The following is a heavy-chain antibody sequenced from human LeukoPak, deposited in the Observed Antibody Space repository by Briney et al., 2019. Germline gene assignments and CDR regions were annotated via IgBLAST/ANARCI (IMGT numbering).Heavy chain of an antibody. D-gene: IGHD3-9*01. V-gene: IGHV3-64D*09. CDR1: GFTFSSYA. CDR3: VRSYYDILTGYSPYFDY. CDR2: ISSNGGST. Sequence: GGSLRLSCSASGFTFSSYAMHWVRQAPGEGLEYVSAISSNGGSTYNTDSVKGRFSISRDNSKNTLYLQMSSLRAEDTAVYYCVRSYYDILTGYSPYFDYWGQGTLVTVSS. J-gene: IGHJ4*02.